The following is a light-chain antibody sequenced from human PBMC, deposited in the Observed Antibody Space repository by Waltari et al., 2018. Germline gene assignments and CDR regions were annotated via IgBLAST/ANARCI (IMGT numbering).Light chain of an antibody. CDR1: SSNIGAGYD. Sequence: QSVLTQPPSVSGAPGQRITISCTGTSSNIGAGYDVHWYLQLPGTAPKLLSLGNNNRPSGVPDRFSASKSDTSASLAITGLQAEDEADYYCQSYDSSLSGVIFGGGTKLTVL. V-gene: IGLV1-40*01. CDR2: GNN. J-gene: IGLJ2*01. CDR3: QSYDSSLSGVI.